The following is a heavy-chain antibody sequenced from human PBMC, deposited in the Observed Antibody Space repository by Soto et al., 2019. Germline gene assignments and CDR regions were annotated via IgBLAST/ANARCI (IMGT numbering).Heavy chain of an antibody. Sequence: GGSLRLSCAASGFTFSSYWMHWVRQAPGKGLVWVSRINPGGSITAYADSVKGRFTISRDNAKNTLYLQMNSLRGDDTAVYYCAIVPSGKYGVWNYWAQRTLVTVSS. J-gene: IGHJ4*02. CDR3: AIVPSGKYGVWNY. D-gene: IGHD2-8*01. CDR1: GFTFSSYW. CDR2: INPGGSIT. V-gene: IGHV3-74*01.